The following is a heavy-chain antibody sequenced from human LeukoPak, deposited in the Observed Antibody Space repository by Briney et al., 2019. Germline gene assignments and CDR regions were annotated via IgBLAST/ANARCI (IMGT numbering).Heavy chain of an antibody. CDR1: GGSFSGYY. V-gene: IGHV4-34*01. D-gene: IGHD3-10*01. CDR2: INHSGST. J-gene: IGHJ4*02. CDR3: AREPLLLWFGEYT. Sequence: AETLSLTCAVYGGSFSGYYWSWIRQPPGKGLECIGEINHSGSTNYNPSLKSRVTISVDTSKNQFSLKLSSVTAADTAVYYCAREPLLLWFGEYTWGQGTLVTVSS.